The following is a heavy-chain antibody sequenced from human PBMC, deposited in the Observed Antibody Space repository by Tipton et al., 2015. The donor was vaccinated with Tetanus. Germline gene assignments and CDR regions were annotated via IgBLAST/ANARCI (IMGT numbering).Heavy chain of an antibody. CDR3: ARDTYYQSHHYNYFDF. Sequence: SLRLSCEASGFAFSDYYMSWIRQAPGKGLEWVSYISSSGSTIYYADSVKGRFTISRDNSRSMVYLQMDSLRDEDTGVFYCARDTYYQSHHYNYFDFWGQGVRVTVSS. V-gene: IGHV3-11*04. CDR2: ISSSGSTI. J-gene: IGHJ4*02. CDR1: GFAFSDYY. D-gene: IGHD5-24*01.